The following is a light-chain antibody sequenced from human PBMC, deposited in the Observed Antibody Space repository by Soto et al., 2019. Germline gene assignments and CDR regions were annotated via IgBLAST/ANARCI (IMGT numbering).Light chain of an antibody. V-gene: IGLV2-14*01. CDR1: SSDVGGYNY. Sequence: QSVLTQPASVSGSPGQSITISCTGTSSDVGGYNYVSWYQQHPGKAPKLMIYDVSNRPSGVSNRFSGSKSGNMASLTISGLQAEDEADYYCSSYTSSSTRVFGTGTKVPS. J-gene: IGLJ1*01. CDR3: SSYTSSSTRV. CDR2: DVS.